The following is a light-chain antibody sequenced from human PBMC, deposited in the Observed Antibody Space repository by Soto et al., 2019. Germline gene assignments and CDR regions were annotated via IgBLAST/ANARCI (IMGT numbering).Light chain of an antibody. CDR2: QVT. Sequence: QSALTQPASVSGSPGQSITISCTGTSSDLAIYNYVSWYQQQPGKAPKLMIYQVTDRPLGVSSRFSGSKSGNAASLTISGLQAEDEADYYCSSFTSINTVIFGGGTKLTVL. V-gene: IGLV2-14*01. J-gene: IGLJ2*01. CDR1: SSDLAIYNY. CDR3: SSFTSINTVI.